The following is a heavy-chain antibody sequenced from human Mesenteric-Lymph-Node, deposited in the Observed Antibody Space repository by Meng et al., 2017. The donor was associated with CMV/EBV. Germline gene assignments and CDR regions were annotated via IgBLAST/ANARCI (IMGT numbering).Heavy chain of an antibody. V-gene: IGHV3-7*01. CDR1: GFTFSTYS. J-gene: IGHJ6*02. D-gene: IGHD3-16*02. Sequence: GESLKISCAASGFTFSTYSMSWVRQAPGKGLDWVADINQDGSEVYYADSVRGRFTISRDNAKNSLYLQINSLRAEDTAAYHCARLSRRNGMDVWGQGTTVTVSS. CDR2: INQDGSEV. CDR3: ARLSRRNGMDV.